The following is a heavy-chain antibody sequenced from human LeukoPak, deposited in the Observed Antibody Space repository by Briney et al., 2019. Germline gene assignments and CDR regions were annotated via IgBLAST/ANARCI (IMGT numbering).Heavy chain of an antibody. CDR2: INGDGSSI. J-gene: IGHJ4*02. D-gene: IGHD6-6*01. V-gene: IGHV3-74*01. Sequence: GGSLRLSCAASGFTFSNQWMHWVRQALGKGLVWVSRINGDGSSIRYADSVKGRFTISRNNAKNTLYLQMNSLRADDTAVYYCARSRYSGSSSDYWGRGTLVTVSS. CDR1: GFTFSNQW. CDR3: ARSRYSGSSSDY.